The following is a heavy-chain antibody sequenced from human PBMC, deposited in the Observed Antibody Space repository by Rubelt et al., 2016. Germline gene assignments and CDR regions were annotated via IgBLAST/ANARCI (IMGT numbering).Heavy chain of an antibody. CDR2: INTNSGGT. J-gene: IGHJ4*02. V-gene: IGHV1-2*02. CDR3: ARFAIGGHSSGYLFDY. Sequence: QVQLVQSGAEVKKPGASVKVSCKASGYTFTGYYMHWVRQAPGQGLEWMGWINTNSGGTNYAQKFQGRVTTTRDTSISTAYMELGRLRSDDTAVYYCARFAIGGHSSGYLFDYWGQGTLVTVSS. D-gene: IGHD3-22*01. CDR1: GYTFTGYY.